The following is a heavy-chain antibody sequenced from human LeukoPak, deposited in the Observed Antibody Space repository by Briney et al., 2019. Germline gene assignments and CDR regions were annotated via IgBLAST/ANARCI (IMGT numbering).Heavy chain of an antibody. D-gene: IGHD3-22*01. Sequence: GRSLRLSCAASGFTFSSYGMHWVRQAPGKGLEWVAVISYDGSNKYYADSVKGRFTISRDNSKNTLYLQMNSLRAEDTAVYYCARHFYYDSSGQGFDYWGQGTLVTVSS. CDR1: GFTFSSYG. CDR2: ISYDGSNK. J-gene: IGHJ4*02. V-gene: IGHV3-30*03. CDR3: ARHFYYDSSGQGFDY.